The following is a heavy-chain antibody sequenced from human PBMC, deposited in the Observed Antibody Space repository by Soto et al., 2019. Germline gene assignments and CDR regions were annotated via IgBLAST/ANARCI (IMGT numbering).Heavy chain of an antibody. CDR2: IYYSANT. V-gene: IGHV4-31*03. D-gene: IGHD3-22*01. Sequence: PSETLSLTCTVSGGSINSANYYWSWIRQHPGKGLEWIGYIYYSANTNYNPSLKSRATISVDTSKNQFSLKVTSVTAADTAVYYCARNIVVVGNALYYYGMDVWGQGTTVTVSS. CDR3: ARNIVVVGNALYYYGMDV. J-gene: IGHJ6*02. CDR1: GGSINSANYY.